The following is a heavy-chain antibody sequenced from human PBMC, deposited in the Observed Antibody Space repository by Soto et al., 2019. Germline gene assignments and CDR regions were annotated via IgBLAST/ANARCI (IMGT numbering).Heavy chain of an antibody. V-gene: IGHV4-4*02. Sequence: PSLTCAVSGGSISSSNWWSWVRQPPGKGLEWIGEIYHSGSTNYNPSLTSRVTISVDKSRNQFSLKLSSVTAADTTVYYCARGLGVVSATPVCWFDTWGQGALVTVSS. CDR3: ARGLGVVSATPVCWFDT. D-gene: IGHD2-15*01. CDR2: IYHSGST. CDR1: GGSISSSNW. J-gene: IGHJ5*02.